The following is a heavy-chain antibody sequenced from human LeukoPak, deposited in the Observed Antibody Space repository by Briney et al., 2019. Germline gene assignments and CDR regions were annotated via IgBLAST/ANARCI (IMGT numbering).Heavy chain of an antibody. CDR3: TTDRSMYYDILTGYMYYLDY. V-gene: IGHV3-15*01. D-gene: IGHD3-9*01. CDR1: GFTFSNAW. CDR2: IKSKTDGGTT. J-gene: IGHJ4*02. Sequence: GGSLRLSCAASGFTFSNAWMSWVRQAPGEGLEWVGRIKSKTDGGTTDYAAPVKGRFTISRDDSKNTLYLQMNSLKTEDTAVYYCTTDRSMYYDILTGYMYYLDYWGQGTLVTVSS.